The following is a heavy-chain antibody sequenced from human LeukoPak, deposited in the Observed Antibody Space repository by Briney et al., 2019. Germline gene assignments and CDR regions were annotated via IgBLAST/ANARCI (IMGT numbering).Heavy chain of an antibody. V-gene: IGHV3-48*03. Sequence: GGSLRLSCAASGFTFSSYEMNWVRQAPGKGLEWVSYISSSGSTIYYADSVKGRFTISRDNAKNSLYLQMNSLRAEDTAVYYCARDFPPSGSYPSRFDYWGQGTLVTVSS. D-gene: IGHD3-10*01. CDR1: GFTFSSYE. CDR3: ARDFPPSGSYPSRFDY. CDR2: ISSSGSTI. J-gene: IGHJ4*02.